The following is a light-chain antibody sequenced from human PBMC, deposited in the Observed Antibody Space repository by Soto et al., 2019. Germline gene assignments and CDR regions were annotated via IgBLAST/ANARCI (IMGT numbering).Light chain of an antibody. CDR1: QSVGIN. CDR3: QHYSGWPL. V-gene: IGKV3-15*01. CDR2: DAS. Sequence: EIVLTQSPATLSVSLGERATVSCRATQSVGINLAWYQQKPGQTPRLLIYDASTRATGVPARFSGSGSGTEFGLTVSSLQSEDSAIYYCQHYSGWPLFGPGT. J-gene: IGKJ3*01.